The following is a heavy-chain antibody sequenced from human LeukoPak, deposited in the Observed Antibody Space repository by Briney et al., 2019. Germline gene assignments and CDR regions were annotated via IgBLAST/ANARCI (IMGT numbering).Heavy chain of an antibody. V-gene: IGHV3-30*02. Sequence: PGGSLRLSCAASAFTFSTYGMHWVRQAPGKGLEWVAFIRYDGSNKYYADSVKGRFTISRDNSKNTLYLQMNSLRAEDTAVYYCAKDLPYYGSGEFIDYWGQGTLVTVSS. J-gene: IGHJ4*02. CDR2: IRYDGSNK. CDR3: AKDLPYYGSGEFIDY. D-gene: IGHD3-10*01. CDR1: AFTFSTYG.